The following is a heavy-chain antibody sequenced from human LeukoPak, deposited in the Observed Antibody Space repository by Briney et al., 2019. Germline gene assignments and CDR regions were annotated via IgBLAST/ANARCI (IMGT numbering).Heavy chain of an antibody. V-gene: IGHV3-30*19. CDR3: ARVHRWRGYFDY. Sequence: GGSLRLSCAASGFTFSSYGMHWVRQAPGKGLEWVAVISYDGSNKYYADSVKGRFTISRDNSKNTLYLQMNSLRAEDTAVYYCARVHRWRGYFDYWGQGTLVTVSS. D-gene: IGHD4-23*01. CDR1: GFTFSSYG. J-gene: IGHJ4*02. CDR2: ISYDGSNK.